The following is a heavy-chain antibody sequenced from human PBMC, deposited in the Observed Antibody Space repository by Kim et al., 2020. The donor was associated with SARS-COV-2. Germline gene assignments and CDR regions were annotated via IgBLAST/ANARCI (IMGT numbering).Heavy chain of an antibody. V-gene: IGHV4-34*01. CDR2: INHSGST. CDR1: GGSFSGYY. CDR3: ARGLNYDPTAPFDY. Sequence: SETLSLTCAVYGGSFSGYYWSWIRQPPGKGLEWIGEINHSGSTNYNPSLKSRVTISVDTSKNQFSLKLSSVTAADTAVYYCARGLNYDPTAPFDYWGQGTLVTVSS. J-gene: IGHJ4*02. D-gene: IGHD3-22*01.